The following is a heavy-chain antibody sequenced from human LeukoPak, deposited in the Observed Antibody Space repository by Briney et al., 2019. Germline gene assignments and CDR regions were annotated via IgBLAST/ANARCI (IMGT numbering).Heavy chain of an antibody. D-gene: IGHD3-9*01. Sequence: GESLKISCKGSGYSFTSYWIGWVRPMPGKGLEWMGIIYPGDSDTRYSPSFQGQVTISADKSISTAYLQWSSLKASDTAMYYCARSAVPGYDILTAYPFWGQGTLVIVSS. J-gene: IGHJ4*02. CDR3: ARSAVPGYDILTAYPF. V-gene: IGHV5-51*01. CDR1: GYSFTSYW. CDR2: IYPGDSDT.